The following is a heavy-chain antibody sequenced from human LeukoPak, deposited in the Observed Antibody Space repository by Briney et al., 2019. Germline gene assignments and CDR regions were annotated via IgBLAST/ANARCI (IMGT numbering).Heavy chain of an antibody. CDR2: ISSSSSTI. CDR3: AKDSGGFFSGLRYFDWSHYWYFDL. CDR1: GFTFSSYS. J-gene: IGHJ2*01. Sequence: PGGSLRLSCAASGFTFSSYSMNWVRQAPGKGLEWVSYISSSSSTIYYADSVKGRFTISRDNAKNSLYLQMNSLRAEDTALYYCAKDSGGFFSGLRYFDWSHYWYFDLWGRGTLVTVSS. D-gene: IGHD3-9*01. V-gene: IGHV3-48*04.